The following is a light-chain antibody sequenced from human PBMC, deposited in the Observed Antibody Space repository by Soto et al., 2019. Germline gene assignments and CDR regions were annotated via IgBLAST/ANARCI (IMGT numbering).Light chain of an antibody. CDR2: DVS. V-gene: IGKV3-11*01. J-gene: IGKJ5*01. Sequence: EIVMTQSPATLSVSAGEGATLSCRASQNVGSNLAWYQHRSGQAPRLLIYDVSNRATGIPARFSGSGSGTDFTLTISSLEPEDFAVYYCQQRSNWSPITFGQGTRLEIK. CDR1: QNVGSN. CDR3: QQRSNWSPIT.